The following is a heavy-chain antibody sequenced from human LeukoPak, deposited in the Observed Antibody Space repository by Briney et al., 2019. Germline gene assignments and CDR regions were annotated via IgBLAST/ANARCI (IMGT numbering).Heavy chain of an antibody. V-gene: IGHV1-2*02. CDR1: GYTFTGYY. J-gene: IGHJ4*02. CDR2: INPDSGGT. Sequence: ASVKVSCKASGYTFTGYYMHWVRQAPGQGLEWMGWINPDSGGTDFAQKFQGRVTMTRDTSISAAYMELSRLRSDDTAVYYCGRDFRDSLDYWGQGTLVTVSS. CDR3: GRDFRDSLDY.